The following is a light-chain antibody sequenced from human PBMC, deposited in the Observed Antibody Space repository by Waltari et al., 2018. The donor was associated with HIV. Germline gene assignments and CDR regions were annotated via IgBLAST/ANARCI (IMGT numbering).Light chain of an antibody. J-gene: IGLJ3*02. V-gene: IGLV1-44*01. CDR1: SSSIGNYT. CDR2: SNN. CDR3: STWDASLNGWV. Sequence: QSVLTQPPSASGTPGQRVTISCSGSSSSIGNYTITWYRQLPGMAPKLLIYSNNQRPSGVSDRFSGSKSGTSASLAISGLQSEDEADYSCSTWDASLNGWVFGGGTKLTVL.